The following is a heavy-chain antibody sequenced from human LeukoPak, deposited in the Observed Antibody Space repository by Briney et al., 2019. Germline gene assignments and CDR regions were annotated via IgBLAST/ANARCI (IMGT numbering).Heavy chain of an antibody. D-gene: IGHD6-19*01. CDR3: ARDIVPSSSGWYEFDY. Sequence: PGGSLRLSCAASGFTFSSYAMNWVRQAPGKGLEWVSSISASSAYMYCAASVKGRFTISRDNAKNSLYLQMNSVRAEDTAVYYCARDIVPSSSGWYEFDYWGQGTLVTVSS. V-gene: IGHV3-21*01. J-gene: IGHJ4*02. CDR2: ISASSAYM. CDR1: GFTFSSYA.